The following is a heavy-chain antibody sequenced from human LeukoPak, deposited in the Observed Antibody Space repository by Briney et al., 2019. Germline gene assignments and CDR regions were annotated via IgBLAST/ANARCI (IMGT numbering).Heavy chain of an antibody. D-gene: IGHD3-22*01. Sequence: SQTLSLTCTVSGGSIGSGDYYWSWIRQPPGKGLEWIAYVYYSGSTYYNPSLKSRVTMSADTSKNQLSLKLSSVTAADTAVYYCARPYYYDSRIDPWGQGILVTVSS. CDR1: GGSIGSGDYY. CDR2: VYYSGST. CDR3: ARPYYYDSRIDP. V-gene: IGHV4-30-4*01. J-gene: IGHJ5*02.